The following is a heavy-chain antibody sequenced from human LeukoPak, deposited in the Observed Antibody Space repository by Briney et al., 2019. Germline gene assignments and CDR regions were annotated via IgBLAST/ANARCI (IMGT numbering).Heavy chain of an antibody. Sequence: GGSLRLSCAASGFTFSGYGMHWVRQAPGKGLEWVAVIWYDGSNKYYADSVKGRFTISRDNSKNTLYLQMNSLRAEDTAVYYCASMSGYYPSYYFDYWGQGTLVTVSS. CDR3: ASMSGYYPSYYFDY. J-gene: IGHJ4*02. V-gene: IGHV3-33*01. CDR1: GFTFSGYG. D-gene: IGHD3-3*01. CDR2: IWYDGSNK.